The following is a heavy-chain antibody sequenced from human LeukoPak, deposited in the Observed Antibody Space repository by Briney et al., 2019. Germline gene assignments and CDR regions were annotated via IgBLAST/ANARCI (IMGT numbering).Heavy chain of an antibody. D-gene: IGHD5-12*01. CDR3: ASGGWLRSHFDY. J-gene: IGHJ4*02. V-gene: IGHV4-34*01. CDR1: GGSFSGYY. Sequence: PSETLSLTCAVYGGSFSGYYWSWIRQPPGKGLEWIGEINHSGSTNYNPSLKSRVTISVDTSKNQFSLKLSSVTAADTAVYYCASGGWLRSHFDYWGQGTLVTVSS. CDR2: INHSGST.